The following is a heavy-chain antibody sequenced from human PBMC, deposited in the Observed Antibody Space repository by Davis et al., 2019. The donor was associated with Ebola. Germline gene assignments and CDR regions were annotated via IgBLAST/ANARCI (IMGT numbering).Heavy chain of an antibody. CDR2: IRSKAYGGTT. J-gene: IGHJ4*02. D-gene: IGHD6-19*01. Sequence: PGGSLRLSCTASGFTFGDYAMSWFRQAPGKGLEWVGFIRSKAYGGTTEYAASVKGRFTISRDDSKSIAYLQMNSLKTEDTAVYYCTRDPVAVVVYFDYWGQGTLVTVSS. CDR3: TRDPVAVVVYFDY. CDR1: GFTFGDYA. V-gene: IGHV3-49*03.